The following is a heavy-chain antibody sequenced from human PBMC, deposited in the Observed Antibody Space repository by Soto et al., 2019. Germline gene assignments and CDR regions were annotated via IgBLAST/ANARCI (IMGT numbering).Heavy chain of an antibody. CDR3: ARGRLGVFDY. CDR1: GYTFTSYG. D-gene: IGHD2-8*01. Sequence: QVQLVQSGGEVKKPGASVKLSCKASGYTFTSYGISWVRQAPGQGLEWMGWISVYYGNTNSAQKFQGRVTMTTETSTSTAYMELRSLRSDDTAVYYCARGRLGVFDYWGQGTLVTVYS. V-gene: IGHV1-18*04. J-gene: IGHJ4*02. CDR2: ISVYYGNT.